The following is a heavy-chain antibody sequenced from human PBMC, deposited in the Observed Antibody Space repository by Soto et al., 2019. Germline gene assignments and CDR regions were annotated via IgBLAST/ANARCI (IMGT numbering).Heavy chain of an antibody. V-gene: IGHV3-21*06. D-gene: IGHD4-4*01. J-gene: IGHJ6*02. Sequence: PGGSLRLSCAASGFNFSSFSMDWVRHAPGQGLEWVSSISSRSSYIYYADSVKGRFTVSRDNANNLLYLQMNSLGAEDTAVYYCARQVQYSSQRMDVWGQGTTVTVSS. CDR2: ISSRSSYI. CDR1: GFNFSSFS. CDR3: ARQVQYSSQRMDV.